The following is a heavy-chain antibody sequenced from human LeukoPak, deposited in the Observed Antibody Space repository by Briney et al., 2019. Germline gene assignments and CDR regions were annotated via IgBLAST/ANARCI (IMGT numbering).Heavy chain of an antibody. V-gene: IGHV3-23*01. CDR2: ISGSGGST. CDR1: GFTFSSYA. CDR3: AEIGGNLIY. D-gene: IGHD4-23*01. Sequence: GGSLRLSCAASGFTFSSYAMSWVRQAPGKGLEWVSAISGSGGSTYYADFVKGRFTISRDNFKNTLFLQMNSLRAEDTAVYYCAEIGGNLIYWGQGTLVTVSS. J-gene: IGHJ4*02.